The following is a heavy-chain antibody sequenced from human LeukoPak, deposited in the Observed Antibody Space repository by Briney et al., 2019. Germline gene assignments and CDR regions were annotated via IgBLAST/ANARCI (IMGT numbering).Heavy chain of an antibody. V-gene: IGHV3-74*01. CDR1: GFSFSSYW. CDR2: IKSDGSST. Sequence: GGSLRLSCAASGFSFSSYWMHWVRQAPGKGLVCVSRIKSDGSSTSNADSVEGRFTISRDDAKNTLYLEMNSLRAEDTAVYYCVRAYNSHFDYWGQGALVTVSS. D-gene: IGHD1-1*01. J-gene: IGHJ4*02. CDR3: VRAYNSHFDY.